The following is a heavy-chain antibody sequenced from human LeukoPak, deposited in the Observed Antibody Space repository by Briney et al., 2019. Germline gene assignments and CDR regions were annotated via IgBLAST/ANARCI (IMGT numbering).Heavy chain of an antibody. D-gene: IGHD3-3*01. Sequence: PGGSLRLSCSASGFTFSDYYMSWIRPAPGKGLEWVSYISSSGSYTKDADSVKGRFTVSRDNAKNSLYLQMNSLRAEDTAIYYCARSLWSGPMDSWGQGTLVTVSS. V-gene: IGHV3-11*06. CDR3: ARSLWSGPMDS. J-gene: IGHJ4*02. CDR1: GFTFSDYY. CDR2: ISSSGSYT.